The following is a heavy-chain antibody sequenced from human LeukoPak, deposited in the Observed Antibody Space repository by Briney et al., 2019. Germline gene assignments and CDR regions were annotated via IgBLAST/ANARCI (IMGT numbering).Heavy chain of an antibody. CDR1: GFTFSRYG. CDR2: IRYDGNNK. CDR3: ANSPPTFWNAFDM. Sequence: GGSLRLSCAASGFTFSRYGMHWVRQAPGKGLEWVASIRYDGNNKYYADSVKGRFTISRDNSKNTLYLQMNSLRTEDTAVYYCANSPPTFWNAFDMWGQGTMVTVSS. J-gene: IGHJ3*02. V-gene: IGHV3-30*02. D-gene: IGHD3-3*01.